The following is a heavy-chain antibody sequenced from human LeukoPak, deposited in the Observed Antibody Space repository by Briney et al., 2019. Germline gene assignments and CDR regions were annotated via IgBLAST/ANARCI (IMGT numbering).Heavy chain of an antibody. Sequence: SETLSLTCTVSGGSISSYYWSWIRQPAGKGLEWIGRIYTSGSTNYNPSLKSRVTMSVDTSKNQFSLKLSSVTAADTAVYYCARVGSSSSKQYDYMDVWGKGTTVTVSS. D-gene: IGHD6-6*01. V-gene: IGHV4-4*07. CDR1: GGSISSYY. J-gene: IGHJ6*03. CDR2: IYTSGST. CDR3: ARVGSSSSKQYDYMDV.